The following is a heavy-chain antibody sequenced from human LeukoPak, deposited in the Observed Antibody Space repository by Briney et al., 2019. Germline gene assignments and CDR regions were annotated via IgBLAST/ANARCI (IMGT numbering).Heavy chain of an antibody. CDR1: GYTFTGYY. J-gene: IGHJ4*02. D-gene: IGHD2-2*02. V-gene: IGHV1-2*02. CDR2: INPNSGGT. CDR3: ARDRFGLVVPAAILNY. Sequence: ASVKVSCKASGYTFTGYYMHWVRQAPGQGLEWMGWINPNSGGTNYAQKFQGRVTMTRVTSISTAYMELSRLRSDDTAVYYCARDRFGLVVPAAILNYWGQGTLVTVSS.